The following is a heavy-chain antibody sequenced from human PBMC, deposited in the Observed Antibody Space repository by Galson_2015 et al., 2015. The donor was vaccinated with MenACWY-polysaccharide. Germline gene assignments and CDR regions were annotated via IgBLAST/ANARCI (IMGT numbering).Heavy chain of an antibody. CDR1: SSSLLLFSF. CDR2: IFHSGTT. D-gene: IGHD1-26*01. Sequence: LSLPFSFSSSSLLLFSFFFFFLPPPGKGLEWIASIFHSGTTYYNPSLKSRVTISVDTSKNQFSLKLSSVTAADTAVYYCARVEKYSGSFYILYWGQGTLVTVSS. J-gene: IGHJ4*02. CDR3: ARVEKYSGSFYILY. V-gene: IGHV4-38-2*02.